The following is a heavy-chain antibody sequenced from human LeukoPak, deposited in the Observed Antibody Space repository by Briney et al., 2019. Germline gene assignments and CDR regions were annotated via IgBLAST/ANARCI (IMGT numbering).Heavy chain of an antibody. CDR2: ISYDGSNK. V-gene: IGHV3-30*07. CDR1: GFTFSSYA. D-gene: IGHD7-27*01. J-gene: IGHJ4*02. Sequence: PGGSLRLSCAASGFTFSSYAMHWVRQAPGKGLEWVAVISYDGSNKYYADSVKGRFTIPRDNSKNTVSLQMNSLRAEDTAVYYCAKENWALVYWGQGTLVTVSS. CDR3: AKENWALVY.